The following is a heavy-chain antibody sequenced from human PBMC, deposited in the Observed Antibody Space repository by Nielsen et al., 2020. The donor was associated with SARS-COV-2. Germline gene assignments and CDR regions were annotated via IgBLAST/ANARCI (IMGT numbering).Heavy chain of an antibody. J-gene: IGHJ5*02. CDR2: ISSSSSYI. CDR1: GFTFSSYS. Sequence: GGSLRLSCAASGFTFSSYSMNWVRQAPGKGLEWVSSISSSSSYIYYADSVKGRFTISRDNAKNSLYLQMNSLRAEDTAVYYCAKGGSSWYGGVFDPWGQGTLVTSPQ. V-gene: IGHV3-21*01. D-gene: IGHD6-13*01. CDR3: AKGGSSWYGGVFDP.